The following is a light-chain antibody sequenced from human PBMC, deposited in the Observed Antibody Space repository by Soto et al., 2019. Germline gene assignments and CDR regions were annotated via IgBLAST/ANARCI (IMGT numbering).Light chain of an antibody. CDR2: NNN. Sequence: QSVLTQTPSASGTPGQTVTISCSGSRSNIGNNAVSWYQQFPGTAPKLLIYNNNQRPSGGPDRFSGSKSGTSASPAISGLQSEDEADDYCATWDDSLNARGVFGGGTKLTVL. CDR1: RSNIGNNA. J-gene: IGLJ3*02. V-gene: IGLV1-44*01. CDR3: ATWDDSLNARGV.